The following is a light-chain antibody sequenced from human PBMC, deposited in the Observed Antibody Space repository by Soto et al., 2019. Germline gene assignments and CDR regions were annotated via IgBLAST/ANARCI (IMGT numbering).Light chain of an antibody. J-gene: IGLJ2*01. CDR2: RNN. Sequence: QSVLTQPPSASGTPGQRVTISCSGSSSNIGSNYVYWYQQLPGTAPKLLIYRNNQRPSGVPARCSGSKSGTSASLAISALRSEDEADYYCAAWDDSLSGLVFGGGTKVTVL. V-gene: IGLV1-47*01. CDR1: SSNIGSNY. CDR3: AAWDDSLSGLV.